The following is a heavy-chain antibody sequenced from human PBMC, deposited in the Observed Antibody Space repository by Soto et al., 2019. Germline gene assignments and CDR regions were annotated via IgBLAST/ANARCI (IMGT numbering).Heavy chain of an antibody. J-gene: IGHJ3*02. CDR1: GYTFTSYG. CDR2: ISAYNGNT. V-gene: IGHV1-18*01. D-gene: IGHD5-12*01. Sequence: ASVKVSCKASGYTFTSYGISWVRQAPGQELERMGWISAYNGNTNYAQKLQGRVTMTTDTSTSTAYMELRSLRSDDTAVYYCSIFCLSVYSRYEDAFDIWAQGTMVTVS. CDR3: SIFCLSVYSRYEDAFDI.